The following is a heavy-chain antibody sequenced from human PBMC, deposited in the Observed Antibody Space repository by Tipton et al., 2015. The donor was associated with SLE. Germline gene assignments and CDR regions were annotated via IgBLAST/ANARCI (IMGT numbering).Heavy chain of an antibody. CDR3: AMHRIRDPAFDI. CDR2: VSYSGST. J-gene: IGHJ3*02. CDR1: GAAISAYY. V-gene: IGHV4-59*01. D-gene: IGHD2-21*01. Sequence: LRLSCSVSGAAISAYYWSWIRQPPGKGLEWIGYVSYSGSTNYNPSLKSRVTISVDTSMNHLSLKLNSVTAADTAVYFCAMHRIRDPAFDIWGQGIMVTVSS.